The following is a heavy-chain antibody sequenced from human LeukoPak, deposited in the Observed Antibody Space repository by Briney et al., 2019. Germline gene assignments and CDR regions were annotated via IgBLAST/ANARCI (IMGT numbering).Heavy chain of an antibody. D-gene: IGHD1-26*01. CDR3: ARDIVGATGQFDY. CDR1: GYSISSGYY. CDR2: IYHSGST. J-gene: IGHJ4*02. Sequence: SETLSLTCTVSGYSISSGYYWGWIRQPPGKGLEWIGSIYHSGSTYYNPSLKSRVTISVDTSKNQFSLKLSSVTAADTAVYYCARDIVGATGQFDYWGQGTLVTVSS. V-gene: IGHV4-38-2*02.